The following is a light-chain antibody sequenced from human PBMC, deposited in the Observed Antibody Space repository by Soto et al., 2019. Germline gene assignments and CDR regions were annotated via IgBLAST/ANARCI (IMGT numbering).Light chain of an antibody. CDR2: AAS. V-gene: IGKV1-9*01. J-gene: IGKJ3*01. CDR1: QDINNF. Sequence: DIQLTQSPSFLSASVGDRVTITCRASQDINNFLAWYQQKPGKAPKLLIYAASTLQSGVPSRLSGSGSGTEFTLTISSLQPEDFATYYCQQLNSYPLTFGPGTKVDIK. CDR3: QQLNSYPLT.